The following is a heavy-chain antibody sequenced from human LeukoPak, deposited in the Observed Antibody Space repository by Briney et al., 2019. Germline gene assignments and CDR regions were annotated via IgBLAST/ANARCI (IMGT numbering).Heavy chain of an antibody. CDR3: ARDPPGYDSSGYYLDY. Sequence: ASVKVSCKASGYTFTSYYMHWVRQAPGQGLEWMGIINPSGGSTSYAQKFQGRVTMTRDTSTRTVYMELSSLRSEDTAVYYCARDPPGYDSSGYYLDYWGQGTLVTVSS. D-gene: IGHD3-22*01. J-gene: IGHJ4*02. CDR2: INPSGGST. CDR1: GYTFTSYY. V-gene: IGHV1-46*01.